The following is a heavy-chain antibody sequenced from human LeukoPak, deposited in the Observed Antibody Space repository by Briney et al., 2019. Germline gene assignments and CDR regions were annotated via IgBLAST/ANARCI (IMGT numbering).Heavy chain of an antibody. D-gene: IGHD3-16*01. CDR2: INHNGNVN. Sequence: GGSLRLSCVASEFTFSNYWMNWARQAPGKGLEWVASINHNGNVNYYVDSVKGRFTISRDNAKNSLYLQMSNLRAEDTAVYFCARGGGLDVWGQGATVTVSS. CDR3: ARGGGLDV. J-gene: IGHJ6*02. V-gene: IGHV3-7*03. CDR1: EFTFSNYW.